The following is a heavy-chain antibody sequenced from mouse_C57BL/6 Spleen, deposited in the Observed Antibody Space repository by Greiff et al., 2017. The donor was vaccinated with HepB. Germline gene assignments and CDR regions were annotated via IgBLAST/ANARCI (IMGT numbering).Heavy chain of an antibody. CDR1: GYTFTSYW. CDR2: INPSSGYT. V-gene: IGHV1-7*01. Sequence: VQLQQSGAVLAKSGASVKLSCKASGYTFTSYWMHRVKQRPGQGLAWIGYINPSSGYTKYNQKFKDRAKLTADKYSSTAYMQLSSLTYEDSAVYYCASGAFYADYAVDYWSQGASVTVSS. D-gene: IGHD2-3*01. J-gene: IGHJ4*01. CDR3: ASGAFYADYAVDY.